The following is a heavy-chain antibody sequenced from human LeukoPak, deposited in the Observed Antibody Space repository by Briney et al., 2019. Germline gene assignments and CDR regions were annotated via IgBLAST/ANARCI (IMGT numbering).Heavy chain of an antibody. CDR2: ISGSAGST. V-gene: IGHV3-23*01. Sequence: GGSLRLSCAASGFTFSSYAMSWVRQAPGKGLEWVSVISGSAGSTHYADSVKGRFTISRDNSKNTLYLQMNSLRVEDTAVYYCAKDGAYSTSWYDLDYWGQGTLATVSS. D-gene: IGHD6-13*01. CDR1: GFTFSSYA. CDR3: AKDGAYSTSWYDLDY. J-gene: IGHJ4*02.